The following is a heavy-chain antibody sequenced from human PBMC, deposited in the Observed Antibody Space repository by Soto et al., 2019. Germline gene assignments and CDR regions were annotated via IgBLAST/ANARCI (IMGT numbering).Heavy chain of an antibody. CDR2: IFSNDET. Sequence: SGPTLVNPTETLTLTCTVSGFSLNNARLGVSWIRQPPGKALEWLAHIFSNDETSYTTSLKSRLTISKDTSKTQVVIIMTNMDPVDTGTYYCARIIGGSYETDYWGQGLLVTVSS. J-gene: IGHJ4*02. D-gene: IGHD5-18*01. V-gene: IGHV2-26*01. CDR3: ARIIGGSYETDY. CDR1: GFSLNNARLG.